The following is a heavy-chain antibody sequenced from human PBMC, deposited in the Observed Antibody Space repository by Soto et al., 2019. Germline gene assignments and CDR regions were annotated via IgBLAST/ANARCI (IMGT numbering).Heavy chain of an antibody. Sequence: QMQLVQSGPEVKKPGTSVKVSCKASGFTFTSSAVQWVRQARGQRLEWIGWIVVGSGNTNYAQKFQERVTITRDMSTSTAYMELSILRSEDTAVYYCAAVGIAAAGTPLDYWGQGTLVTVSS. CDR1: GFTFTSSA. CDR2: IVVGSGNT. CDR3: AAVGIAAAGTPLDY. V-gene: IGHV1-58*01. J-gene: IGHJ4*02. D-gene: IGHD6-13*01.